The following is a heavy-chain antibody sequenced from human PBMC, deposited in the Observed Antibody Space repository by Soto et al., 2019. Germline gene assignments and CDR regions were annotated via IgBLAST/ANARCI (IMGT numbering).Heavy chain of an antibody. J-gene: IGHJ3*01. CDR3: ARGGGSHRTHGV. CDR2: IFSGGDT. CDR1: GFSVSNNF. D-gene: IGHD2-8*01. V-gene: IGHV3-66*01. Sequence: EVQLVESGGGLVQPGGSLTLSCAASGFSVSNNFMKWVRQAPGKGLEWVSLIFSGGDTRYADFVRGRFTISRDNSKNTVYLQMNSLRAEDAAVYYCARGGGSHRTHGVWGQGTMVTVSS.